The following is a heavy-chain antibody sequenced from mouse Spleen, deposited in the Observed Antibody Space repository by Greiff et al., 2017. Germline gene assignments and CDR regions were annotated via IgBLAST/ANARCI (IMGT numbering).Heavy chain of an antibody. Sequence: QVQLQQSGAELARPGASVKLSCKASGYTFTSYGISWVKQRTGQGLEWIGEIYPRSGNTYYNEKFKGKATLTADKSSSTAYMELRSLTSEDSAVYFCAREGAYCSNYPFYFDYWGQGTTRTGSS. V-gene: IGHV1-81*01. D-gene: IGHD2-5*01. CDR2: IYPRSGNT. J-gene: IGHJ2*01. CDR3: AREGAYCSNYPFYFDY. CDR1: GYTFTSYG.